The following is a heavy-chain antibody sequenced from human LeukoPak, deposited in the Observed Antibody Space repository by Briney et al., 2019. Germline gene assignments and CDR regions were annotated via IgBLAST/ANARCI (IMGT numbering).Heavy chain of an antibody. Sequence: SVKVSCKASGGTFSSYAISWVRQAPGQGLEWMGGIIPIFGTANYAQKFQGRVTITTDESTSTAYMELSSLRSEDTAVCYCARAMTYYYDSSGYPFDYWGQGTLVTVSS. J-gene: IGHJ4*02. D-gene: IGHD3-22*01. CDR3: ARAMTYYYDSSGYPFDY. CDR1: GGTFSSYA. V-gene: IGHV1-69*05. CDR2: IIPIFGTA.